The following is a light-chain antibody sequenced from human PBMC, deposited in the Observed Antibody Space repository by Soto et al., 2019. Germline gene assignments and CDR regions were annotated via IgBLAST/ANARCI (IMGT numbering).Light chain of an antibody. CDR1: SSDVGGYNY. CDR2: DVS. Sequence: QSALTQPASVSGSPGQSITISCTGTSSDVGGYNYVSWYQQHPGKAPKLMIYDVSNRPSGVSNRFSGSKSGNTASLTISGLQAEDEADYYRSSYTSSSTSWVFAGGTKLTVL. V-gene: IGLV2-14*01. J-gene: IGLJ3*02. CDR3: SSYTSSSTSWV.